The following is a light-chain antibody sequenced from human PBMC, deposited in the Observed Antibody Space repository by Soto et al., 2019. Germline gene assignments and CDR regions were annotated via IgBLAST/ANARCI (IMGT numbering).Light chain of an antibody. V-gene: IGKV3-15*01. J-gene: IGKJ4*01. CDR3: LQYDKWPPRLT. Sequence: TQPPSTLSVSVGEGATLSCRASQNVGSNLAWYQQRPGQAPRLLIYGASKRATGVPAKFSGSGSGTEFTLTISSLQSEDFAVYSCLQYDKWPPRLTFGGGTKV. CDR1: QNVGSN. CDR2: GAS.